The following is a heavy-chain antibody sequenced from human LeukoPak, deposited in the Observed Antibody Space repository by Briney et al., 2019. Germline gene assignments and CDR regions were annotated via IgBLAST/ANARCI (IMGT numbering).Heavy chain of an antibody. V-gene: IGHV3-23*01. J-gene: IGHJ4*02. Sequence: GGSLRLSCAASGFTFSSYAMSWVRQAPGKGLEWVSAISGSGGSTYYADSVKGRFTISRDNSKNTLYLQMDSLRAEDTAVYYCARSDSSGYYTARNFDYWGQGTLVTVSS. CDR2: ISGSGGST. CDR1: GFTFSSYA. D-gene: IGHD3-22*01. CDR3: ARSDSSGYYTARNFDY.